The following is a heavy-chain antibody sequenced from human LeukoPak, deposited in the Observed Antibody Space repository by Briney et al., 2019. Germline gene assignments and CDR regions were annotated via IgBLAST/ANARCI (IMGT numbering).Heavy chain of an antibody. V-gene: IGHV4-34*01. D-gene: IGHD2-15*01. J-gene: IGHJ6*03. CDR1: GGSFSGYY. CDR2: INHSGST. Sequence: SETLSLTCAVYGGSFSGYYWSWIRQPPGKGLEWIGEINHSGSTNYNPSLKSRVTISVDTSKNQFSLKLSSVTAADTAVYYCARDFPNCSGGSCYFGVMYYYMDVWGKGTTVTVSS. CDR3: ARDFPNCSGGSCYFGVMYYYMDV.